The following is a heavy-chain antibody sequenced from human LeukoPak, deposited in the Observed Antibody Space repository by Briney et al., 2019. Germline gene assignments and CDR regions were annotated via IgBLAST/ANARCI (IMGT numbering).Heavy chain of an antibody. CDR3: ARQGYYYDSSGYYGGPNWFDP. CDR1: GGSFSGYY. V-gene: IGHV4-34*01. Sequence: SETLSLTCAVYGGSFSGYYWSWTRQPPGKGLEWIGEINHSGSTNYNPSLKSRVTISVDTSKNQFSLKLSSVTAADTAVYYCARQGYYYDSSGYYGGPNWFDPWGQGTLVTVSS. CDR2: INHSGST. D-gene: IGHD3-22*01. J-gene: IGHJ5*02.